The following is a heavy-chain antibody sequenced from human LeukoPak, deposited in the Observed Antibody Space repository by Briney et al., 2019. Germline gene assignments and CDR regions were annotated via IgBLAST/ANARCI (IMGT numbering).Heavy chain of an antibody. CDR2: IYTSDNT. CDR3: ARDASSRAWDY. V-gene: IGHV4-4*07. CDR1: GGSISSYY. Sequence: SETLSLTCTVSGGSISSYYWTWIRQPAGKGLEWIWRIYTSDNTNYNPSLKSRVTMSIDTSKNQFSLKLSSVTGADTAVYHCARDASSRAWDYWGQETLVAVSS. J-gene: IGHJ4*02. D-gene: IGHD6-6*01.